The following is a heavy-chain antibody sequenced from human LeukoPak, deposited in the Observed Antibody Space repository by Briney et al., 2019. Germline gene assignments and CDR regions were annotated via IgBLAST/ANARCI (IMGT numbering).Heavy chain of an antibody. V-gene: IGHV5-51*01. D-gene: IGHD3-3*01. CDR3: ATNSRTPFGVVTYYFDY. CDR2: IYPGDSDT. J-gene: IGHJ4*02. Sequence: GESLKISCKGSGYSFTSYWIGWVRQMPGKGLEWMGIIYPGDSDTRYSPSFQGQVTISADKSISTAYLQWSSLKASDTAMYYCATNSRTPFGVVTYYFDYRGQGTLVTVSS. CDR1: GYSFTSYW.